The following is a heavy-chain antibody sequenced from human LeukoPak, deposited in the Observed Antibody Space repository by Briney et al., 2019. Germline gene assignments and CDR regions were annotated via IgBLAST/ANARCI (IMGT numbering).Heavy chain of an antibody. V-gene: IGHV4-59*01. CDR1: GGSISSYY. CDR2: IYYSGST. CDR3: ARASGSYWWFDS. Sequence: SETLSLTCTVSGGSISSYYWSWIRQPPGKGLEWIGYIYYSGSTNYNPSLKSRVTISVDTSKNQFSLKLSSVTAADTAVYYCARASGSYWWFDSWGQGTLVTVSS. J-gene: IGHJ5*01. D-gene: IGHD1-26*01.